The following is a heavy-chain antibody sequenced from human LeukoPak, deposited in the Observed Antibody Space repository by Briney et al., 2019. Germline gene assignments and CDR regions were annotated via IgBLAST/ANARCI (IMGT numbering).Heavy chain of an antibody. Sequence: GGSLRLSCAASGFTFSNYAMTWVRQVPGKGLEWVSGISGSGDSTYYADSVKGRLTISRDNSNNTLYLQMNSLRADDTAVYYCAKGAMTGADYYYYMDVWGKGTTVTVSS. CDR3: AKGAMTGADYYYYMDV. D-gene: IGHD3-9*01. J-gene: IGHJ6*03. V-gene: IGHV3-23*01. CDR1: GFTFSNYA. CDR2: ISGSGDST.